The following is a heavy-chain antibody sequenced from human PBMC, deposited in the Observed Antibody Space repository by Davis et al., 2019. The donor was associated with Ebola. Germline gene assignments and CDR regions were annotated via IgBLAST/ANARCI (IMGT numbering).Heavy chain of an antibody. J-gene: IGHJ4*02. V-gene: IGHV6-1*01. Sequence: HSQTLSLTCAISGDSVSGSSGAWNWIRQPPSRGPAWLARTYYSSKGYNESALSVKSRITISADKAKNQLSLHLNSVPPEDTAGNYWPMGWMKGGLANRGQGPRV. CDR1: GDSVSGSSGA. CDR3: PMGWMKGGLAN. CDR2: TYYSSKGYN. D-gene: IGHD6-19*01.